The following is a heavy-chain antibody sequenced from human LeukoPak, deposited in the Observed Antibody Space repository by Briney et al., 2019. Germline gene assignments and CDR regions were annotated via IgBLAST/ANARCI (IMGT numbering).Heavy chain of an antibody. CDR3: ARGLGLDY. Sequence: ASVKVSCKASGYSLNAYYMHWVRQAPGQGLEWMGWINPSSAGTKYAQKFQGRVTMTRDTSISTTYMELSRLRSDDMAVYYCARGLGLDYWGQGTLVTVSS. CDR2: INPSSAGT. CDR1: GYSLNAYY. D-gene: IGHD4-11*01. V-gene: IGHV1-2*02. J-gene: IGHJ4*02.